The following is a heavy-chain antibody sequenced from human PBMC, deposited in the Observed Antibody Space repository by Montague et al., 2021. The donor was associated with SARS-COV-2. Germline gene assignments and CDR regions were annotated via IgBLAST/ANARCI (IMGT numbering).Heavy chain of an antibody. CDR1: GFTFSNYA. D-gene: IGHD1-26*01. CDR3: ASTIVGATKGDY. Sequence: YLRLSCAASGFTFSNYAMHWVRQAPGKGLEWVAVISYDGSNKYYADSVKGRFTISRDNSKNTLYLQMNSLRAEDTAVYYCASTIVGATKGDYWGQGTLVTVSS. CDR2: ISYDGSNK. J-gene: IGHJ4*02. V-gene: IGHV3-30-3*01.